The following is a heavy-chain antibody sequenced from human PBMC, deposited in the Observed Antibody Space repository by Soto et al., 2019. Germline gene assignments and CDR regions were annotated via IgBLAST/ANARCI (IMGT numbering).Heavy chain of an antibody. D-gene: IGHD4-17*01. CDR2: ISAYTGNT. J-gene: IGHJ6*02. Sequence: QVQLVQSGAEVKKPGASVKVSCKASGYTFTSYGISWVRQAPGQGLEWMGWISAYTGNTNYAHKLQGRVTMTTDTSTSTDYMELRSLRSDDTAVYYCARVYGDYVDYYYYYGMDVWGQGTTVTVSS. V-gene: IGHV1-18*01. CDR3: ARVYGDYVDYYYYYGMDV. CDR1: GYTFTSYG.